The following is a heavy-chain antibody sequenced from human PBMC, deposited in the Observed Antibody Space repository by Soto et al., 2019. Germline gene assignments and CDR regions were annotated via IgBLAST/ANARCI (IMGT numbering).Heavy chain of an antibody. CDR3: AREGDSASLEY. V-gene: IGHV3-21*02. Sequence: EVLLVESGGGLVKPGGSLRPSCAASGFTFSAYNMNWGRQAPGKGREWVSSISSSSSYIYYADSVKGRFTISRDNAKNSLYLQMNSLRAEDTAVYYCAREGDSASLEYWGQGTLVTVSS. CDR2: ISSSSSYI. CDR1: GFTFSAYN. D-gene: IGHD3-16*01. J-gene: IGHJ4*02.